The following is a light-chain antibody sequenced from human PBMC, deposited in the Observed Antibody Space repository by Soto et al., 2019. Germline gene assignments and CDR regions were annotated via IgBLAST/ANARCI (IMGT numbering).Light chain of an antibody. V-gene: IGKV3-11*01. CDR1: QSVSSY. CDR3: QQRSNWPRT. CDR2: GAS. J-gene: IGKJ1*01. Sequence: EIVLTQSPATLSLSPGERATLSCRASQSVSSYLAWYQQKPGQAPRLLIYGASSRATGIPDRFSGSGSGTDFSLTIRRLEPDDFAVYYCQQRSNWPRTFGQGTKVDI.